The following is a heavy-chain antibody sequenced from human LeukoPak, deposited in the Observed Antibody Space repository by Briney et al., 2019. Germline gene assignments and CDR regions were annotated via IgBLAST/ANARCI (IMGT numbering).Heavy chain of an antibody. CDR1: GFTFSSYS. CDR2: ISSSSSYI. CDR3: ARDPAYYYDSSGYYPYYFDY. V-gene: IGHV3-21*01. D-gene: IGHD3-22*01. Sequence: GGSLRLSCAASGFTFSSYSVNWVRQAPGKGLEWVSSISSSSSYIYYADSVKGRFTISRDNAKNSLYLQMNSLRAEDTAVYYCARDPAYYYDSSGYYPYYFDYWGQGTLVTVSS. J-gene: IGHJ4*02.